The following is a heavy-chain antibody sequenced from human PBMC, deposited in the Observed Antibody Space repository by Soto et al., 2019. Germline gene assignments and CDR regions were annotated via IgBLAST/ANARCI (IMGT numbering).Heavy chain of an antibody. J-gene: IGHJ6*02. CDR3: VKEGRPSTTSCSRCYGLDV. CDR2: AASSFI. CDR1: GFTSNRHM. D-gene: IGHD2-2*01. V-gene: IGHV3-21*01. Sequence: EVDLVESGGGLVKVGGSLRLSCVTSGFTSNRHMMNWVRQAPGRGLEWVALAASSFIQHADSVKGRFTISRDNSKNTLYLEIFSLRAEDTAVYYCVKEGRPSTTSCSRCYGLDVWGQGTTVTVSS.